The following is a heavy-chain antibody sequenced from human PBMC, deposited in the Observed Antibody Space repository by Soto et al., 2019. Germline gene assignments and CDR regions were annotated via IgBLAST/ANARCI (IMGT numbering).Heavy chain of an antibody. D-gene: IGHD6-19*01. J-gene: IGHJ6*03. V-gene: IGHV3-23*01. Sequence: GGSLRLSCAASGFTFSSYAMSWVRQAPGKGLEWVSAISGSGGSTNYAASVKGRFTISRDNSKNTLYLQMNSLRAEDTAVYYCAKDGDSSGWSDYYYYYYMDVWGKGTTVTVSS. CDR1: GFTFSSYA. CDR2: ISGSGGST. CDR3: AKDGDSSGWSDYYYYYYMDV.